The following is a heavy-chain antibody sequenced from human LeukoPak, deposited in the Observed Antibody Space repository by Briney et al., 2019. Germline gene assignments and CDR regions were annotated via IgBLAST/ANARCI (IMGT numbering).Heavy chain of an antibody. CDR3: ARDRGVGYCSGSSCYRAAFDI. V-gene: IGHV3-66*01. Sequence: GGSLRLSCAASGFTVSTNYMSWVRQAPGKGLEGVSVIYSGDNTYYADSVKGRFTISRDNSKNTLCLQMNSLRAEDTAVYYCARDRGVGYCSGSSCYRAAFDIWGQGTVVTVSS. CDR1: GFTVSTNY. D-gene: IGHD2-15*01. CDR2: IYSGDNT. J-gene: IGHJ3*02.